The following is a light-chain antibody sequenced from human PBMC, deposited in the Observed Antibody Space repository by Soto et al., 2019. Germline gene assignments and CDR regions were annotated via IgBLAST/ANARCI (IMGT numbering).Light chain of an antibody. J-gene: IGKJ1*01. CDR2: DAS. Sequence: DIQMTQSPSTLSASVGDRVTITCRASQSISSWLAWYPQKPGKAPKLLIYDASSLESGVPSRFSGSGSGTEFPLTISSLQPDDFATYYCQQYNSYSSTFGQGTKVDIK. CDR3: QQYNSYSST. V-gene: IGKV1-5*01. CDR1: QSISSW.